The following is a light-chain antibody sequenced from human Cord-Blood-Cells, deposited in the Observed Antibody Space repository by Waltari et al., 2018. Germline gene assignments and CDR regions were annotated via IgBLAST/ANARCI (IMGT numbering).Light chain of an antibody. CDR3: SSYAGSNNWV. J-gene: IGLJ3*02. CDR2: EVS. V-gene: IGLV2-8*01. CDR1: SSDVGGYNY. Sequence: QSALTQPPSASGSPGQSVTISCTGTSSDVGGYNYVSWYQQHPGKAPQLMIYEVSKRPSGGPDRFSGSKSGNTASLAVSGLQAEDEADYYCSSYAGSNNWVFGGGTKLTVL.